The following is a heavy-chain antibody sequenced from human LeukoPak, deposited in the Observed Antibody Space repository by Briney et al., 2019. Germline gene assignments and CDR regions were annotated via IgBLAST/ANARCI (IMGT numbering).Heavy chain of an antibody. CDR1: GFSFSSYC. CDR3: SRVYYYGSRSQGNDY. Sequence: GGSLRLSCAASGFSFSSYCVHWVRQAPGTGLEWVAFVRYDGSNKYYANSVKGRFTISRDNSKKTLYVQMNSLGAEDTAVDCCSRVYYYGSRSQGNDYWGQETLVTVSS. CDR2: VRYDGSNK. V-gene: IGHV3-30*02. J-gene: IGHJ4*02. D-gene: IGHD3-10*01.